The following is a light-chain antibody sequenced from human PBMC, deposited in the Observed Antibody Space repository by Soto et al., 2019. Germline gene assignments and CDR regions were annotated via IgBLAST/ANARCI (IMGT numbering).Light chain of an antibody. Sequence: DIQMTQSPSSLSASVGDRLTITCQASQDISNHLNWYQQKPDKAPNLLIYDTSNLETGVPSRFSGGGSGTYFTLTISSLQPEDIATYYCQQYHRLSLTFGGGTKVEIK. CDR3: QQYHRLSLT. CDR1: QDISNH. V-gene: IGKV1-33*01. J-gene: IGKJ4*01. CDR2: DTS.